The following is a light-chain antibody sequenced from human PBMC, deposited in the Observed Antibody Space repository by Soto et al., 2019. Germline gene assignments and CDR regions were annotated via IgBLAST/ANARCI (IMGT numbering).Light chain of an antibody. V-gene: IGKV3-15*01. Sequence: EIVMTQSPATLSVSPGERATLSCRASQSVSNNLAWYQQKPGQAPRLLIYGASTRATGIPARFSGSGSVTEFTLSISSLLTEDFAVYYCQQYNNWPRTFGQGTKVEIK. CDR1: QSVSNN. CDR2: GAS. CDR3: QQYNNWPRT. J-gene: IGKJ1*01.